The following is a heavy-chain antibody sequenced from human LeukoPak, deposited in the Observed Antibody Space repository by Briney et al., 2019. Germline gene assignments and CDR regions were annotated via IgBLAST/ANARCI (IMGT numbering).Heavy chain of an antibody. J-gene: IGHJ3*02. CDR1: GGSISSYY. CDR2: IYYSGST. CDR3: ARDCTNGVCFPNDAFDI. V-gene: IGHV4-59*01. Sequence: SETLSLTCTVSGGSISSYYWSWIRQPPGKGLEWIGYIYYSGSTNYNPSLKSRVTISVDTSKNQFSLKLSSVTAADTAVYYCARDCTNGVCFPNDAFDIWGQGTMVTVSS. D-gene: IGHD2-8*01.